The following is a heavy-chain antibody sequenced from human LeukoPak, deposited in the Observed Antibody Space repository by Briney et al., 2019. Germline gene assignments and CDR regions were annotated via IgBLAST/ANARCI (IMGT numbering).Heavy chain of an antibody. CDR2: ISAYNGNT. Sequence: ASVKVSCKASGYTFTSYGISWVRQAPGQGLEWMGWISAYNGNTNYAQKLQGRVTMTTDTSTSTAYMELRSPRSDDTAVYYCARDFNRDRDLGIFGVVTRKKYFDYWGQGTLVTVSS. D-gene: IGHD3-3*01. CDR3: ARDFNRDRDLGIFGVVTRKKYFDY. V-gene: IGHV1-18*01. J-gene: IGHJ4*02. CDR1: GYTFTSYG.